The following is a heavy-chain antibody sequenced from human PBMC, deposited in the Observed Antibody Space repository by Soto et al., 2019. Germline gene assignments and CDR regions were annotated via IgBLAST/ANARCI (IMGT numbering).Heavy chain of an antibody. CDR2: ISSNGDNS. D-gene: IGHD3-3*01. CDR1: GFTFSTYA. Sequence: PGWSLRLSCAASGFTFSTYAMSWVRQAPGKGLEWLVGISSNGDNSYYADSVKGRFTVSRDNSKGTLYLQMNNLRAEDTAVYYCADGGEWSFNFVYWGPGTLVRVSS. V-gene: IGHV3-23*01. CDR3: ADGGEWSFNFVY. J-gene: IGHJ4*02.